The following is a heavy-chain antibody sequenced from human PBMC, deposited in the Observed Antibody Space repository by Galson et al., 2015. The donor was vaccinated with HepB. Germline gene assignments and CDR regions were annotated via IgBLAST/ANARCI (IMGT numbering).Heavy chain of an antibody. D-gene: IGHD6-19*01. J-gene: IGHJ4*02. Sequence: SLRLSCAASGFTFSSYAMSWVRQAPGKGLEWVSAISGSGGSTYYADSVKGRFTISRDNSKNTLYLQMNSLRAEDTAVYYCANYVRWLGHFDYWGQGTLVTVSS. CDR3: ANYVRWLGHFDY. CDR1: GFTFSSYA. V-gene: IGHV3-23*01. CDR2: ISGSGGST.